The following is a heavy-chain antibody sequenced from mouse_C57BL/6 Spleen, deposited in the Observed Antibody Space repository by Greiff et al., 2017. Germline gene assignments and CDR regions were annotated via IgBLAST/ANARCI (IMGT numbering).Heavy chain of an antibody. CDR1: GFSLTSYG. J-gene: IGHJ3*01. Sequence: QVQLKESGPGLVQPSQCLSITCTVSGFSLTSYGVHWVRQSPGKGLEWLGVIWSGGSTDYNAAFISSLSISKDNSKRQVFFKMNSLQADDTAIYYCARNGIYYDYDGFAYWGQGTMVTVSA. V-gene: IGHV2-2*01. CDR2: IWSGGST. D-gene: IGHD2-4*01. CDR3: ARNGIYYDYDGFAY.